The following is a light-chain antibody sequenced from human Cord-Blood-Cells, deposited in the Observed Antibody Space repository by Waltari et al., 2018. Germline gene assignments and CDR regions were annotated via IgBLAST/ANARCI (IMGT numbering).Light chain of an antibody. Sequence: DIQLTQSPSFLSASVGDRVTITCRASQGISSYLAWYQQKPGKAPKLLIYAASTLQSGVPSRFSGSGSGTEFTLTISSLQPEDFATYYCQQLNSYPPGLNFGGGTKVEIK. CDR1: QGISSY. J-gene: IGKJ4*01. CDR2: AAS. V-gene: IGKV1-9*01. CDR3: QQLNSYPPGLN.